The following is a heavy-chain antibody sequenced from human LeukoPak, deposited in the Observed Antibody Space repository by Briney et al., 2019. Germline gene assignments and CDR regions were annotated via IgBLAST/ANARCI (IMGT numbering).Heavy chain of an antibody. J-gene: IGHJ5*02. CDR2: IYYSGST. V-gene: IGHV4-39*01. D-gene: IGHD3-22*01. CDR3: ARLGTGYDSSGYSIGWFDP. Sequence: SETLSLTCTVSCGSISISTYYWGWIRQPPGKGLEWIGNIYYSGSTYYNPSLKSRVTISVDTSKNQFYLRLSSVTAADTAVYYCARLGTGYDSSGYSIGWFDPWGQGTLVTVSS. CDR1: CGSISISTYY.